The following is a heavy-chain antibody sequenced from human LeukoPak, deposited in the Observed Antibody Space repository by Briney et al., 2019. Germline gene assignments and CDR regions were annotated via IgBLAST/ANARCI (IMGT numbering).Heavy chain of an antibody. D-gene: IGHD3-16*01. Sequence: GGPLRLSCAASGFTFSSYAMSWVRQAPGKGLEWVSAISGSGGSTYYADSVKGRFTISRDNSKNTLYLQMNSLRAEDTAVYYGARDNDSRDPPHFDYWGQGTLVTASS. V-gene: IGHV3-23*01. CDR1: GFTFSSYA. CDR3: ARDNDSRDPPHFDY. J-gene: IGHJ4*02. CDR2: ISGSGGST.